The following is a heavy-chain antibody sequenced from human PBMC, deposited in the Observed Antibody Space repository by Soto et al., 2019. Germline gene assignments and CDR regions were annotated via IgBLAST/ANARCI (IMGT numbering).Heavy chain of an antibody. CDR2: ISGSGGSA. CDR3: ARVPHDYGAYNWFDP. Sequence: GGSLRLSCAASGFTFSGSGMGWVRQAPGKGLDWVSTISGSGGSANYADSVKGRFTISRDNSKNMLYLQMNSLRGEDTALYFCARVPHDYGAYNWFDPWGQGTPVTVSS. CDR1: GFTFSGSG. D-gene: IGHD4-17*01. J-gene: IGHJ5*02. V-gene: IGHV3-23*01.